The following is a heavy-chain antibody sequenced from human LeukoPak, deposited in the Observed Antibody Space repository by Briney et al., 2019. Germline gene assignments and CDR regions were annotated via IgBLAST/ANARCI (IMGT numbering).Heavy chain of an antibody. D-gene: IGHD6-19*01. CDR3: AKDQGFRGIAVAGNAFDI. CDR2: ISYDGSNK. V-gene: IGHV3-30*18. J-gene: IGHJ3*02. CDR1: GFTFSSYG. Sequence: PGGSLRLSCAASGFTFSSYGMHWVRQAPGKGLEWVAVISYDGSNKYYADSVKGRFTISRDNSKNTLYLQMNSLRAEDTAVYYCAKDQGFRGIAVAGNAFDIWGQGTMVTVSS.